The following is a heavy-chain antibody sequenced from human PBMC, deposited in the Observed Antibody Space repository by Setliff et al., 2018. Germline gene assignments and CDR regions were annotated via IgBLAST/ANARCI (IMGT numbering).Heavy chain of an antibody. CDR1: GGTFSSHG. V-gene: IGHV1-69*05. CDR3: AREGVDTRSSTDYRYYMDV. D-gene: IGHD5-18*01. Sequence: SVKVSCKASGGTFSSHGISWVRQAPGQGLEWMGGTIPIFGSTNYAQKFQDRVTFITDESTSTAYMELRSLRTEDTAVYYCAREGVDTRSSTDYRYYMDVWGKGTTVTVSS. CDR2: TIPIFGST. J-gene: IGHJ6*03.